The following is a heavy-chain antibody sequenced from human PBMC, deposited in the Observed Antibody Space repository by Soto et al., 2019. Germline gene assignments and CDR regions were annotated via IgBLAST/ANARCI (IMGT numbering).Heavy chain of an antibody. V-gene: IGHV1-69*08. J-gene: IGHJ4*02. Sequence: QVQLVQSGAEVKKPGSSVKVSCKASGGTFSSYTISWVRQAPGQGLEWMGRIIPILGIANYVQKFQGRVTITADKSTSTAYMELSSLRSEDTAVYYCARDNRGRAVAYYFDYWGQGTLVTVSS. D-gene: IGHD3-10*01. CDR1: GGTFSSYT. CDR3: ARDNRGRAVAYYFDY. CDR2: IIPILGIA.